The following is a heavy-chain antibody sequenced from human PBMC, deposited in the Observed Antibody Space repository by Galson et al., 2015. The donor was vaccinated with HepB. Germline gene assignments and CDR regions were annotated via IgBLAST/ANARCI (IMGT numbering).Heavy chain of an antibody. J-gene: IGHJ6*03. CDR1: GGTFSSYA. D-gene: IGHD2-2*01. V-gene: IGHV1-69*13. CDR2: IIPIFGTA. CDR3: ARARDYCSSTSCYNIDYYYMDV. Sequence: SVKVSCKASGGTFSSYAISWVRQAPGQGLEWMGGIIPIFGTANYAQKFQGRVTITADESTSTAYMELSSLRSEDTAVYYCARARDYCSSTSCYNIDYYYMDVWGKGTTVTVSS.